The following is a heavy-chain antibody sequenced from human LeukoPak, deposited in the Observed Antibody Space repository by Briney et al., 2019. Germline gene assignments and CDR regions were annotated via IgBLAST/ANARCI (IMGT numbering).Heavy chain of an antibody. V-gene: IGHV1-8*03. CDR1: GYTFTSYD. D-gene: IGHD7-27*01. J-gene: IGHJ3*02. CDR2: MNPNSGNT. CDR3: ARIKLGVNAFDI. Sequence: GASVKVSCKASGYTFTSYDINWVRQATGQGLEWMGWMNPNSGNTGYAQKFQGRVTITRNTSISTVYMELSSLRSEDTAVYYCARIKLGVNAFDIWGQGTVVTVSS.